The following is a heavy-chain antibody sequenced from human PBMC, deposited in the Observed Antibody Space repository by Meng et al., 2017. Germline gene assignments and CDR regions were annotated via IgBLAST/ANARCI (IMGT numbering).Heavy chain of an antibody. CDR3: ARGLSTTYWYFDL. CDR2: IWYDGSNK. V-gene: IGHV3-33*01. J-gene: IGHJ2*01. Sequence: QVTLWGFGGGVVQAGRSLRLSCAASGFTFSSYGMHWVRQAPGKGLEWVAVIWYDGSNKYYADSVKGRFTISRDNSKNTLYLQMNSLRAEDTAVYYCARGLSTTYWYFDLWGRGTLVTVSS. D-gene: IGHD2/OR15-2a*01. CDR1: GFTFSSYG.